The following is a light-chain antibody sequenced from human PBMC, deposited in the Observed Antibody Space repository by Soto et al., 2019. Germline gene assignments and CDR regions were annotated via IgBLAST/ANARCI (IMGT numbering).Light chain of an antibody. CDR1: SSDVGGYNY. CDR3: SSYTSSSTLYV. CDR2: DVS. J-gene: IGLJ1*01. Sequence: QSALTQPASVSGSPGQSITISCTGTSSDVGGYNYVSWYQQHPGKVPKLMIYDVSNRPSGVSNRCSCSKSGNTASLTISGLQAEDEADYYCSSYTSSSTLYVFGTGTKVTVL. V-gene: IGLV2-14*01.